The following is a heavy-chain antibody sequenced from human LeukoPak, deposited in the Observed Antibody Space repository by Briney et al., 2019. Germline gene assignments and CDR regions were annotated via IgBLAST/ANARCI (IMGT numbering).Heavy chain of an antibody. CDR2: FYYSGST. CDR3: ARGGATMVPGDY. CDR1: GGSISSSNYY. V-gene: IGHV4-39*01. J-gene: IGHJ4*02. D-gene: IGHD4/OR15-4a*01. Sequence: SETLSLTCTVSGGSISSSNYYWGWIRQPPGKGLEWIGSFYYSGSTYYNPSLKSRVTISVDTSKNQFSLKLSSVTAADTAVYYCARGGATMVPGDYWGQGTLVTVSS.